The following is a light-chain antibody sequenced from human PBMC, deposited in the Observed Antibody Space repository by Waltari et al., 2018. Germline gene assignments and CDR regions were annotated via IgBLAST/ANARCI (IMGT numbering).Light chain of an antibody. CDR2: GVS. CDR1: SSDVGGYNY. J-gene: IGLJ3*02. Sequence: QSAPTQPPSVSGSPGQSVTISCTGTSSDVGGYNYFSWYQQYPGKAPKLMIYGVSNRPSGVSDRFSGSKSGNTASLTISGLQAEDEADYYCCSYTTSSIWVFGGGTRLTVL. V-gene: IGLV2-14*01. CDR3: CSYTTSSIWV.